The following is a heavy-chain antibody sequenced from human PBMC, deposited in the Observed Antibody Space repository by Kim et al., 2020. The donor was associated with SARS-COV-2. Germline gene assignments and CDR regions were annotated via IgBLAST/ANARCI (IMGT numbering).Heavy chain of an antibody. CDR2: IIGDGGDK. D-gene: IGHD1-26*01. J-gene: IGHJ4*02. CDR3: AKDRTPDGKWEVDY. V-gene: IGHV3-23*01. CDR1: RFTFSTYS. Sequence: GGSLRLSCVASRFTFSTYSMSWVRQAPGKGLEWVSAIIGDGGDKYYANSVKGRFTISRDNSKNTLYLQMNSLRIEDTAIYYCAKDRTPDGKWEVDYWGRGTLFTVSS.